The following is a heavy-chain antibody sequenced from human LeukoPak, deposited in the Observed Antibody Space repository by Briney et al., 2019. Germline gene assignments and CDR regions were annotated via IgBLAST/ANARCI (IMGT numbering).Heavy chain of an antibody. V-gene: IGHV3-23*01. CDR2: IINSGGST. J-gene: IGHJ4*02. Sequence: GRPLRLSCAASGFTFSSYAMSWVRQAPGKGLEWVSAIINSGGSTYYADSVKGRFTISRDNSKNTLYLQMNSLRAEDTAVYYCAKATWELKGYFDYWGQGTLVTVSS. CDR3: AKATWELKGYFDY. CDR1: GFTFSSYA. D-gene: IGHD1-26*01.